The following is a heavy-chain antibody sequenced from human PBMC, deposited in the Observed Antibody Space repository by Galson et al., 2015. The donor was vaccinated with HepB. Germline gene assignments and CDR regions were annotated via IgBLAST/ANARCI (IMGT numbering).Heavy chain of an antibody. D-gene: IGHD6-13*01. J-gene: IGHJ6*02. CDR2: INPSGGST. CDR3: ARDVDIASPGTPERYYYYYGMDV. Sequence: SVKVSCKASGYTFTNYYMHWVRQAPGQGLEWMGIINPSGGSTSYAQKFQGRVTMTRDTSTSTVYMELSSLRSEDTAVYYCARDVDIASPGTPERYYYYYGMDVWGQGTTVTVSS. CDR1: GYTFTNYY. V-gene: IGHV1-46*01.